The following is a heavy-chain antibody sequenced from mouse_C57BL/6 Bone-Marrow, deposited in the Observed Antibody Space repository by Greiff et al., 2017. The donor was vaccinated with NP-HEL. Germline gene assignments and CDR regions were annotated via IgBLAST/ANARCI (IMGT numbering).Heavy chain of an antibody. CDR2: ISDGGSYT. Sequence: EVQLVESGGGLVKPGGSLKLSCAASGFTFSSYAMSWVRQTPEKRLEWVATISDGGSYTYYPDNVKGRFTISRDNAKNNLYLQMSHLKSEDTAMYYCAREGYCPFAYWGQGTLVTVSA. V-gene: IGHV5-4*01. D-gene: IGHD2-3*01. J-gene: IGHJ3*01. CDR1: GFTFSSYA. CDR3: AREGYCPFAY.